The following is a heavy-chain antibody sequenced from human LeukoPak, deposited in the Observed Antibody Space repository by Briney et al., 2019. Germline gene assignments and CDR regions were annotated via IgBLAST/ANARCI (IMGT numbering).Heavy chain of an antibody. CDR3: ARDVYSRYPLFGYY. J-gene: IGHJ4*02. D-gene: IGHD5-18*01. CDR2: IKQDGSEK. CDR1: GFTFSSYW. Sequence: GGSLRLSCAASGFTFSSYWMSWVRQAPGKGLEWVANIKQDGSEKYYVDSVKGRFTISRDNAKNSLYLQMNSLRAEDTAVYYCARDVYSRYPLFGYYWGQGTLVTVSS. V-gene: IGHV3-7*01.